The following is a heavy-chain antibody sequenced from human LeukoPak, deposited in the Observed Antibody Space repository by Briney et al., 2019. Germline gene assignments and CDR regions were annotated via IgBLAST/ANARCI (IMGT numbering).Heavy chain of an antibody. V-gene: IGHV4-34*01. J-gene: IGHJ4*02. CDR3: ARGRRYCSSTSCYAFFDC. D-gene: IGHD2-2*01. Sequence: PSETLSLTCAVYGGSFSGYYWSWIRQPPGKGLEWIGEINHSGSTNYNPSLKSRVTISVDTSKNQFSLKLSSVTAADTAVYYCARGRRYCSSTSCYAFFDCWGQGTLVTVSS. CDR1: GGSFSGYY. CDR2: INHSGST.